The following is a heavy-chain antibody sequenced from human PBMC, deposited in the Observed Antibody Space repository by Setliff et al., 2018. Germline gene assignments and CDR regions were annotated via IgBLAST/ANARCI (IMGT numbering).Heavy chain of an antibody. V-gene: IGHV4-4*07. Sequence: SETLSLTCTVSGGSISYNYWSWIRQPAGKGLQWIGHINTSGSTKYNPSLKSRVTMSVDTSKNQFSLKLSAVTAADTAVYYCARDVGGEGYFDSWGQGTLVTVSS. J-gene: IGHJ4*02. CDR3: ARDVGGEGYFDS. D-gene: IGHD3-10*01. CDR1: GGSISYNY. CDR2: INTSGST.